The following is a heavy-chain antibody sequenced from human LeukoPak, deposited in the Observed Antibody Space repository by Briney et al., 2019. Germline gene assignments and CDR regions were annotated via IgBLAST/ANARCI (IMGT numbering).Heavy chain of an antibody. CDR1: GFTFSSFW. CDR2: ISGSGGST. D-gene: IGHD1-1*01. Sequence: GGSLRLSCVASGFTFSSFWMSWVRQAPGKGLEWVSAISGSGGSTYYADSVKGRFTISRDNSKNTLYLQMNSLRAEDTAVYYCARGYSGLDYWGQGTLVTVSS. J-gene: IGHJ4*02. CDR3: ARGYSGLDY. V-gene: IGHV3-23*01.